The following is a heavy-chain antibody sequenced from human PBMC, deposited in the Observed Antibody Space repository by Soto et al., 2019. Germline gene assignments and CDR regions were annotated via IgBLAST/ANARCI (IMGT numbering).Heavy chain of an antibody. Sequence: GESLKISCKGSGYSFTSYWIGWVRQMPGKGLEWMGIIYPGDSDTRYSPSFQGQVTISADKSISTAYLQWSSLKASDTAMYYCATTQGTTVTTSGPPGAYYYYGMDVWGQGTTVTV. CDR3: ATTQGTTVTTSGPPGAYYYYGMDV. CDR2: IYPGDSDT. J-gene: IGHJ6*02. CDR1: GYSFTSYW. D-gene: IGHD4-17*01. V-gene: IGHV5-51*01.